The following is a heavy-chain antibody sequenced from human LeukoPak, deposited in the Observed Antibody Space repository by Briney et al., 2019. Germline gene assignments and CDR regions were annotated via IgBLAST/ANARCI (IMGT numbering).Heavy chain of an antibody. V-gene: IGHV3-23*01. J-gene: IGHJ4*02. D-gene: IGHD6-19*01. CDR2: INGSGGST. Sequence: AGGSLRLSCAASGFTFSSYAMSWVRQAPGKGLEWVSAINGSGGSTNYADSVKGRFTISRDNSKNTLYLQMNSLRAEDTAVYYCAKFIELIAVAAAFDYWGQGTLVTVSS. CDR3: AKFIELIAVAAAFDY. CDR1: GFTFSSYA.